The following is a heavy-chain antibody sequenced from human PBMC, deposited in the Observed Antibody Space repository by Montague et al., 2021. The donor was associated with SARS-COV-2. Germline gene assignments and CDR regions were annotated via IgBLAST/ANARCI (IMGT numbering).Heavy chain of an antibody. V-gene: IGHV4-59*01. J-gene: IGHJ4*02. CDR1: GGSTSNYY. CDR3: ARAQNICFIANCVNYFDL. D-gene: IGHD2-15*01. CDR2: IFYTGSK. Sequence: SETLSLTCSVSGGSTSNYYWTWIRQSPGKGLQWIGYIFYTGSKKFNPSLKTRVSMSLDASKNHFSLRLSAVTAADTARYYCARAQNICFIANCVNYFDLGGLGALVTVSS.